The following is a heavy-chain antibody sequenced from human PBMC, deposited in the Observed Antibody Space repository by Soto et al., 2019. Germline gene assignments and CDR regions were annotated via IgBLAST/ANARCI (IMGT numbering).Heavy chain of an antibody. Sequence: ASVKVSCKASGGTFSSYAISWVRQAPGQGLEWMGGIIPIFGTANYAQKFQGRVTITADESTSTAYMELSSLRSEDTAVYYCARVLHSGYSSSWSPPKNNWFDPWGQGTLVTVSS. V-gene: IGHV1-69*13. D-gene: IGHD6-13*01. J-gene: IGHJ5*02. CDR1: GGTFSSYA. CDR3: ARVLHSGYSSSWSPPKNNWFDP. CDR2: IIPIFGTA.